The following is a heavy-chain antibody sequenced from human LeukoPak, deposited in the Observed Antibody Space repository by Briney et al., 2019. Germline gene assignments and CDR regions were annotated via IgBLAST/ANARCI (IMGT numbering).Heavy chain of an antibody. Sequence: PSETLSLTCAVYGGSFSGYYWSWIRQPPGKGLEWIGEINHSGSTNYNPSLKSRVTISVDTSKNQFSLKLSSVTAVDTAVYYCARKIAVAGPAEYFQHWGQGTLVTVSS. J-gene: IGHJ1*01. CDR2: INHSGST. CDR1: GGSFSGYY. CDR3: ARKIAVAGPAEYFQH. V-gene: IGHV4-34*01. D-gene: IGHD6-19*01.